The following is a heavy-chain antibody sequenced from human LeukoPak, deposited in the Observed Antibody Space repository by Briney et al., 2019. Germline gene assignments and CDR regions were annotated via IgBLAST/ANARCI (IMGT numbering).Heavy chain of an antibody. Sequence: PSETLSLTCSVSGASIGSGNYFWDWIRQPPGQGLEWLGTFYSTGSTYQNPSLKSRITISEDTSNNEFSLSLTSVTAADTAIYYCASRLASDGGPFDFWGQGKLVTVSS. CDR3: ASRLASDGGPFDF. D-gene: IGHD5-24*01. J-gene: IGHJ5*01. V-gene: IGHV4-39*01. CDR2: FYSTGST. CDR1: GASIGSGNYF.